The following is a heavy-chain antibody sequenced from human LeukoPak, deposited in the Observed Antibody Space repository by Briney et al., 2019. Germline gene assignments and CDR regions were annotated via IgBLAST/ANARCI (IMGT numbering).Heavy chain of an antibody. D-gene: IGHD6-19*01. J-gene: IGHJ4*02. CDR1: GGSISSYY. V-gene: IGHV4-59*01. CDR3: ARDLRGSSGGSDY. Sequence: SETLSLTCTVSGGSISSYYWSWIRQPPGKGLEWIGYIYYSGSTSYNPSLKSRVTISVDMSKNQFSLKLSSVTAADTAVYYCARDLRGSSGGSDYWGQGTLVTVSS. CDR2: IYYSGST.